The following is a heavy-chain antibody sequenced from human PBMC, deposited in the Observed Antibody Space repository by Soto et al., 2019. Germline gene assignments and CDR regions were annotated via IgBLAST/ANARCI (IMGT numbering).Heavy chain of an antibody. CDR1: GFTFSSYA. D-gene: IGHD6-13*01. CDR2: ISYDGSNK. V-gene: IGHV3-30-3*01. J-gene: IGHJ3*02. CDR3: ARDASKSAGIDAFDI. Sequence: GGSLRLSCAASGFTFSSYAMHWVRQAPGKGLEWVAVISYDGSNKYYADSVKGRFTISRDNSKNTLYLQMNSLRAEDTAVYYCARDASKSAGIDAFDIWGQGTMVTVSS.